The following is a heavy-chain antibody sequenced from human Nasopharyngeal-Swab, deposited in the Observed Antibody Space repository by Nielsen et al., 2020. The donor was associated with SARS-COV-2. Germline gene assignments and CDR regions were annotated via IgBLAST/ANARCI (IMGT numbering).Heavy chain of an antibody. V-gene: IGHV7-4-1*02. CDR2: ITTNTGNP. D-gene: IGHD5-12*01. J-gene: IGHJ6*02. CDR3: TRVEGIVATIFYYYYGMDV. CDR1: GYTFTSYA. Sequence: ASVKVSCKASGYTFTSYAMNWVRQAPGQGLEWMGWITTNTGNPTYAQGFTGRFVFSLETSVSTAYLQISSLKAEDTAVYYCTRVEGIVATIFYYYYGMDVWGQGTTVTVSS.